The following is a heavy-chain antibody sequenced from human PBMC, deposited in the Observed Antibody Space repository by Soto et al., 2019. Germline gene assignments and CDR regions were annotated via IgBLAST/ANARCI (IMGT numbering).Heavy chain of an antibody. CDR2: IWHDGSNT. V-gene: IGHV3-33*01. CDR3: ARDSLHDAGFPFDP. D-gene: IGHD2-8*01. CDR1: GFSFSRDG. Sequence: QVQMVECGGGVVQPGTSLRLSCAVSGFSFSRDGMHWVCHAPANGLEWLALIWHDGSNTYYADSVKSRFTISTDNSQNTMSLQMSSLRTEDTVVYYWARDSLHDAGFPFDPCGQGTLVTVSS. J-gene: IGHJ5*02.